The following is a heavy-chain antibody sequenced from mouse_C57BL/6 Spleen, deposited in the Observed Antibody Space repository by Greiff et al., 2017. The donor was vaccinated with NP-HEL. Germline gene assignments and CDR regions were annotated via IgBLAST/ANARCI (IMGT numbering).Heavy chain of an antibody. Sequence: EVMLVESVAELVRPGASVKLSCTASGFNIKNTSMHWVKQRPEQGLEWIGRIYPANGNTKYGPKFHGKATITADTSSNTAYLQLSSLTSEDTAIYYCARWGVYDGYDLDYWGQGTTLTVSS. D-gene: IGHD2-3*01. CDR1: GFNIKNTS. J-gene: IGHJ2*01. CDR2: IYPANGNT. V-gene: IGHV14-3*01. CDR3: ARWGVYDGYDLDY.